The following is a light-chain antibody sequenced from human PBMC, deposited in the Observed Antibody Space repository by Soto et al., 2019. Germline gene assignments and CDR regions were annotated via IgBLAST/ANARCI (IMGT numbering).Light chain of an antibody. CDR3: QQSYSTPCT. Sequence: DIQMTQSPSSLSASVGDRVTITCRASQSISSYLNWYQQKPGKAPKLLIYAASSLQSGVPSRFSGGGSGTDFTLTISSLQPEDFATYYCQQSYSTPCTFGPGTKVDIK. CDR1: QSISSY. J-gene: IGKJ3*01. CDR2: AAS. V-gene: IGKV1-39*01.